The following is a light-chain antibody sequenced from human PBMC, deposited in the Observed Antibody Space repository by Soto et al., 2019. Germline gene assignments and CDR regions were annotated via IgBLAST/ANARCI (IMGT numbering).Light chain of an antibody. Sequence: QSVLTQPPSASGTPGQRVTLSCSGSSSNIGFNAVNWYQQLPGTAPKLVMHGNSQRPSGVPDRFSGSKSGTSASLAISGRRNEDEDQYYCAAWDDSLSGLVFGGGTKLTVL. J-gene: IGLJ3*02. CDR2: GNS. V-gene: IGLV1-47*02. CDR1: SSNIGFNA. CDR3: AAWDDSLSGLV.